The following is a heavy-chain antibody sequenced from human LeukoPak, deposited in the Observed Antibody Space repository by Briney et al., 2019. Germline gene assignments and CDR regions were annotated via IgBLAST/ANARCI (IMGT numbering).Heavy chain of an antibody. J-gene: IGHJ3*01. CDR1: GYSFTSYW. CDR2: MYPGDSDT. V-gene: IGHV5-51*01. Sequence: GEPLKISCKGSGYSFTSYWIGWVRQMLGKGLEWLGIMYPGDSDTRYSPSFQGQVTISADKSISTAYLQWSSLKASDTAMYYCARHGGYCSSTSCSPGGSWGQGTMVTVSS. D-gene: IGHD2-2*01. CDR3: ARHGGYCSSTSCSPGGS.